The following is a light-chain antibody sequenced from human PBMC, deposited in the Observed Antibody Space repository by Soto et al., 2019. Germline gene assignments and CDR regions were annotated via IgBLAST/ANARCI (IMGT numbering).Light chain of an antibody. J-gene: IGKJ5*01. CDR3: QQQGRSWIT. Sequence: EIVLTQSTCTLSLSPGERATLSWWASQTVTSNYLAWYQQKTGQAPRLLIYGASSRATGIPDRFSGSGYGTDFNLTISRLEPEDFAVYYCQQQGRSWITFGQGTRLEIK. CDR1: QTVTSNY. V-gene: IGKV3-20*01. CDR2: GAS.